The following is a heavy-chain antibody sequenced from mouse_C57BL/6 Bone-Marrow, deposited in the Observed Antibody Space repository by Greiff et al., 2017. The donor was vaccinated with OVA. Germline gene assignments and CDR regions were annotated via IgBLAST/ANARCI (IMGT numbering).Heavy chain of an antibody. CDR2: ISYDGSN. V-gene: IGHV3-6*01. CDR3: ARDPITTVVARDWYFDV. CDR1: GYSITSGYY. J-gene: IGHJ1*03. Sequence: EVQLVESGPGLVKPSQSLSLTCSVTGYSITSGYYWNWIRQFPGNKLEWMGYISYDGSNNYNPSLKNRISITRDTSKNQFFLKLNSVTTEDTATYYCARDPITTVVARDWYFDVWGTGTTVTVSS. D-gene: IGHD1-1*01.